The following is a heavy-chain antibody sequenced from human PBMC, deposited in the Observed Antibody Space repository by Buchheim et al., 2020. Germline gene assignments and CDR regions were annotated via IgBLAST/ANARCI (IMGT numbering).Heavy chain of an antibody. Sequence: EVQLVESGGGLVQPGGSLRLSRAASGFTFSSYSMNWVRQAPGKGLEWVSYISSSSSTIYYADSVKGRFTFSRDHAKNSLYLQMNSLRDEDTAVYYCARDPSYYDILTGYYIYGYFDYWSQGTL. D-gene: IGHD3-9*01. CDR2: ISSSSSTI. CDR3: ARDPSYYDILTGYYIYGYFDY. J-gene: IGHJ4*02. V-gene: IGHV3-48*02. CDR1: GFTFSSYS.